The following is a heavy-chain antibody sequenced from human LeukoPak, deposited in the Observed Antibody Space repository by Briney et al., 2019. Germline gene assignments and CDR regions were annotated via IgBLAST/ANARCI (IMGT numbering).Heavy chain of an antibody. V-gene: IGHV3-21*01. Sequence: PGRSLRLSCAASGFTFDDYAMNWVRQAPGKGLEWVSSISSSSSYIYYADSVKGRFTISRDNAKNSLYLQMNSLRAEDTAVYYCARDWHSPGGYCSGGSCSHVGYWGQGTLVTVSS. CDR3: ARDWHSPGGYCSGGSCSHVGY. D-gene: IGHD2-15*01. CDR1: GFTFDDYA. J-gene: IGHJ4*02. CDR2: ISSSSSYI.